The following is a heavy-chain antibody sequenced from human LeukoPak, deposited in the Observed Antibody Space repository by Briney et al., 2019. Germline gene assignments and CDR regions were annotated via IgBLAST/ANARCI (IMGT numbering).Heavy chain of an antibody. CDR3: AAETDRGQNGYYYGMDI. CDR1: GGHFSTFA. Sequence: SVKVSCKVSGGHFSTFAISWVRQAPGQGVEWMGGIIPILGPGTDAEKFQGRVTRTAAVSSSTASIELRNLRPQDPAVFYFAAETDRGQNGYYYGMDIWGPETTVTVSS. V-gene: IGHV1-69*13. J-gene: IGHJ6*02. D-gene: IGHD3-10*01. CDR2: IIPILGPG.